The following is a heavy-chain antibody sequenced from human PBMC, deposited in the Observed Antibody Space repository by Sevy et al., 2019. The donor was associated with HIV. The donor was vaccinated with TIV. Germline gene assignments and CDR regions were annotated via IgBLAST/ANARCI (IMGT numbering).Heavy chain of an antibody. D-gene: IGHD3-16*01. Sequence: ASVKVSCKASGGTFDTYSISWLRQAPGQGLEWMGGITPRFGTAYYAQNFQGRVTIVADKSTSTAYMELRSLRFEDSAVFYCARDRDITFGGGDAFDIWGQGTMVTVSS. CDR2: ITPRFGTA. CDR3: ARDRDITFGGGDAFDI. V-gene: IGHV1-69*06. J-gene: IGHJ3*02. CDR1: GGTFDTYS.